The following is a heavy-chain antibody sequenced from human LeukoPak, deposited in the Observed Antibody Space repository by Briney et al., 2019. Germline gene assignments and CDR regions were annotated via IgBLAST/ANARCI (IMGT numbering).Heavy chain of an antibody. CDR3: ARGDFWSGDYTDAFDV. CDR2: IKPDGSEK. D-gene: IGHD3-3*01. V-gene: IGHV3-7*04. CDR1: GFTFNSYW. J-gene: IGHJ3*01. Sequence: GGSLRLSCAVSGFTFNSYWMSWVRQAPGKGLEWVANIKPDGSEKYYIDSVKGRFTISRDNAKNSLYPQMNSLRAGDTAVYYCARGDFWSGDYTDAFDVWGQGTMVTVSS.